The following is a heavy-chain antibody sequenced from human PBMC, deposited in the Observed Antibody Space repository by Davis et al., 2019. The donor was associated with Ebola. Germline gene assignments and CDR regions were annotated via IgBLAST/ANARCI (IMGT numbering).Heavy chain of an antibody. CDR2: IYDSGRT. V-gene: IGHV4-59*11. CDR1: GGSISNHY. CDR3: VRFGRGAY. D-gene: IGHD3-16*01. Sequence: PSETLSLTCTVSGGSISNHYWNWIRQPPGKGLEWVGIIYDSGRTNYNPSLKSRVTISADTSKNQFSLNLRSVTAADTAVYYCVRFGRGAYWGQGTLVTVSS. J-gene: IGHJ4*02.